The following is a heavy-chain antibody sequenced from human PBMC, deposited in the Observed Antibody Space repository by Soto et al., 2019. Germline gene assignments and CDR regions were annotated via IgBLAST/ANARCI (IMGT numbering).Heavy chain of an antibody. J-gene: IGHJ3*02. V-gene: IGHV3-13*01. D-gene: IGHD5-18*01. Sequence: GGSLRLSCAASGFTFSSYDMHWVRQATGKGLEWVSAIGTAGDTYYPGSVKGRFTISRENAKNSLYLQMNSLRAGDTAVYYCASAPRSYGQLHHFDTWGQGTMVTVSS. CDR3: ASAPRSYGQLHHFDT. CDR2: IGTAGDT. CDR1: GFTFSSYD.